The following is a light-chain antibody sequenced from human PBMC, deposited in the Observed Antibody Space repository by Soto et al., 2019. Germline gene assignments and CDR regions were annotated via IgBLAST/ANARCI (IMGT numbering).Light chain of an antibody. Sequence: QSVLTHPASVSGSPGQSITISCTRTSSDVGGYNYVSWFQQHPGEAPKLLIYDVTSRPSGVSNRLSGSKSGNTASLTISGLRPEDEADYYCTSYKSSTTYVSGTGTNVTV. CDR1: SSDVGGYNY. CDR3: TSYKSSTTYV. CDR2: DVT. V-gene: IGLV2-14*01. J-gene: IGLJ1*01.